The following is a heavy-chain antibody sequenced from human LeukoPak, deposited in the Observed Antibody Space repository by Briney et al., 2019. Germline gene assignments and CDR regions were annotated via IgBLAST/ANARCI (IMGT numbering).Heavy chain of an antibody. V-gene: IGHV3-11*01. Sequence: PGGSLRLSCAASGFTFSDYNMRWIRQAPGKGLEWVSSISRSGSTKYYADSVKGRFTISRDNAKNSLFLQMNSLRAEDTAVYYCARVVVGVATINEFDYWGQGTLVTVSS. CDR2: ISRSGSTK. CDR1: GFTFSDYN. CDR3: ARVVVGVATINEFDY. J-gene: IGHJ4*02. D-gene: IGHD5-12*01.